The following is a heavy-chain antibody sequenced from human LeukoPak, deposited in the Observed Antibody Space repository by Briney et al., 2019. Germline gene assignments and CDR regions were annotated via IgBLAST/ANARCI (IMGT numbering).Heavy chain of an antibody. CDR3: ATVGVVVPAAMAY. Sequence: GRSLRLSCAASGFTFSSYGMHWVRQAPGKGLEWVAVISYDGSNKYYADSVKGRFTISRDNSKNTLYLQMNSLRAEDTAVCYCATVGVVVPAAMAYWGQGTLVTVSS. CDR1: GFTFSSYG. CDR2: ISYDGSNK. J-gene: IGHJ4*02. V-gene: IGHV3-30*03. D-gene: IGHD2-2*01.